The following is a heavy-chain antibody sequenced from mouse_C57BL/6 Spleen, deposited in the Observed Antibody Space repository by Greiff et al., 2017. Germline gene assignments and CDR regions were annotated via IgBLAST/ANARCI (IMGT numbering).Heavy chain of an antibody. CDR1: GYTFTDYY. J-gene: IGHJ4*01. D-gene: IGHD2-5*01. V-gene: IGHV1-76*01. CDR2: IYPGSGNT. CDR3: ARGYSNYGGAMDY. Sequence: QVQLKESGAELVRPGASVKLSCKASGYTFTDYYINWVKQRPGQGLEWIARIYPGSGNTYYNEKFKGKATLTAEKSSSTAYMQLSSLTSEDSAVYFCARGYSNYGGAMDYWGQGTSVTVSS.